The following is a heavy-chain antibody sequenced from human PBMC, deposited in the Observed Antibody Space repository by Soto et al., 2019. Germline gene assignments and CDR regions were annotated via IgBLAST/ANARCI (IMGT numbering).Heavy chain of an antibody. CDR2: IYNSGST. V-gene: IGHV4-31*03. CDR3: ARLPAASGYSYGDIDY. D-gene: IGHD5-18*01. CDR1: GGSISSGDYY. J-gene: IGHJ4*02. Sequence: SETLSLTCTVPGGSISSGDYYWSWIRQHPGKGLEWIGHIYNSGSTYYNPSLKSRVTISVDTSKNQFSLKLSSVTAADTAVYYCARLPAASGYSYGDIDYWGQGTLVTVSS.